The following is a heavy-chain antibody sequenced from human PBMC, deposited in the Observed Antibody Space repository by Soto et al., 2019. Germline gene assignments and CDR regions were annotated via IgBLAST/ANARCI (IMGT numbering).Heavy chain of an antibody. Sequence: QVPLVQSGAEVKKPGASVKVSCKASGYTFTSYGISWVRQAPGQGLEWMGWISAYNGNTNYAQKLQGRVTMTTDTSTSTAYMELRSLRSDDTAVYYCARDPPRFTMIVGGSVNWFDPWGQGTLVTVSS. V-gene: IGHV1-18*04. CDR3: ARDPPRFTMIVGGSVNWFDP. CDR1: GYTFTSYG. CDR2: ISAYNGNT. J-gene: IGHJ5*02. D-gene: IGHD3-22*01.